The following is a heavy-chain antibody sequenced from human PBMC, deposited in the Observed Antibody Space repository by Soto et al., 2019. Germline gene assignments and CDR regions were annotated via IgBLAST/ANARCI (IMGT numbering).Heavy chain of an antibody. V-gene: IGHV3-23*01. D-gene: IGHD3-22*01. J-gene: IGHJ4*02. Sequence: GGTLRLSCAASGLTVSSYAMSWVRQAPGKGLEWVSAISGSGGSRYYADSVKGRCTISRDNTKNKLYLQMNSLRADDTSVYYCAIYDISGPTICYDFWRQGTLVTVSS. CDR1: GLTVSSYA. CDR3: AIYDISGPTICYDF. CDR2: ISGSGGSR.